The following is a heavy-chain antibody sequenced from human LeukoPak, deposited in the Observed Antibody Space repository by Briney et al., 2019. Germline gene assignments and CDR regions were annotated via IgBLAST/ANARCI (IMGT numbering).Heavy chain of an antibody. Sequence: GGSLRLSCAASGFTFSSYSMNWVRQAPGKGLEWVSSISSSSSYIYFADSVKGRFTISRDNAKNSLYLQMNSLRAEDTAVYYCARDSPYYYDSSGYYLSPFDYWGQGTLVTVSS. CDR3: ARDSPYYYDSSGYYLSPFDY. D-gene: IGHD3-22*01. CDR1: GFTFSSYS. V-gene: IGHV3-21*01. CDR2: ISSSSSYI. J-gene: IGHJ4*02.